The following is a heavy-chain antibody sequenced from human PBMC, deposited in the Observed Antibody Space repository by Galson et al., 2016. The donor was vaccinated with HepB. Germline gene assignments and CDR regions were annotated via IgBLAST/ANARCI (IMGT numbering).Heavy chain of an antibody. J-gene: IGHJ4*02. CDR3: ARAGSPPALWD. V-gene: IGHV6-1*01. D-gene: IGHD3-16*01. CDR2: TCYRSWWYT. Sequence: CAISGDSVSSDSTGWNWIRQSPSRGLEWLGRTCYRSWWYTDYAVSVKSRITIKPDTSKNQFSLQLSSVTPEDTAVYYCARAGSPPALWDWGPGTLVTVSS. CDR1: GDSVSSDSTG.